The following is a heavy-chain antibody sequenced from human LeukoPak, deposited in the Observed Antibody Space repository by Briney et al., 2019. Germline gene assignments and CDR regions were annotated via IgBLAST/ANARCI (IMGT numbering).Heavy chain of an antibody. D-gene: IGHD2-15*01. CDR3: TKNQGASCYSGVDC. CDR1: GFTVSNIY. V-gene: IGHV3-23*01. J-gene: IGHJ4*02. CDR2: ISANGGST. Sequence: PGGSLRLSCAASGFTVSNIYMTWVRQAPGKGLEWVSGISANGGSTYYADSVKGRFTIARDNSKNTLYLQMNSLRAEDTALYYCTKNQGASCYSGVDCWGQGTLVTVSS.